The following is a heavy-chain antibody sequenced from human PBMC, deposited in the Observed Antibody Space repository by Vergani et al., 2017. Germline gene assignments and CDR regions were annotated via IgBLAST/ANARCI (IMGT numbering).Heavy chain of an antibody. V-gene: IGHV4-34*01. CDR2: IEHPGRP. Sequence: QVQLQQWGGGLLKPSETLSLTCVVNGGSFTSYHWTWIRQSPGEGLEWVGDIEHPGRPDYNPSLKSRLTMSVDKSRNQFSLTLNSVTATDTAIYFCARVNTETNGHLYYDYYMDVWGQGTAVTVS. CDR3: ARVNTETNGHLYYDYYMDV. CDR1: GGSFTSYH. J-gene: IGHJ6*03. D-gene: IGHD4-11*01.